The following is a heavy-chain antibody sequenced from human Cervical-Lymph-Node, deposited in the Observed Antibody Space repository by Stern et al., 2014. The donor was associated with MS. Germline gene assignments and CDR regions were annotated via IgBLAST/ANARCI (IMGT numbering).Heavy chain of an antibody. CDR2: SYYSGST. J-gene: IGHJ5*02. D-gene: IGHD4-17*01. CDR3: AREATVPRGNWFDP. Sequence: QVQLQESGPGMVQPSQTLSLTCTVSGGSISSGDYYWSWIRQPPGKGLAWIGDSYYSGSTHSNPSLKIRLTISVVKSNNQLSLQLSTVTATDTAVYYCAREATVPRGNWFDPWGQGTLVTVSS. V-gene: IGHV4-30-4*01. CDR1: GGSISSGDYY.